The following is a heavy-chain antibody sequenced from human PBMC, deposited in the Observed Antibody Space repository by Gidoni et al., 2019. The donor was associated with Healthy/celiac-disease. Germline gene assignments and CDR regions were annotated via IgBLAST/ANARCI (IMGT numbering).Heavy chain of an antibody. CDR1: GYTFTGYY. CDR3: ARGPEDDVVVPAPYMT. D-gene: IGHD2-2*01. J-gene: IGHJ5*02. CDR2: INPNSGGT. V-gene: IGHV1-2*02. Sequence: QVQLVQSGAEVKKPGASVKVSCKASGYTFTGYYMHWVRQAPGQGLEWMGWINPNSGGTNYAQKFQGRVTMTRDTSISTAYMELSRLRSDDTAVYYCARGPEDDVVVPAPYMTWGQGTLVTVSS.